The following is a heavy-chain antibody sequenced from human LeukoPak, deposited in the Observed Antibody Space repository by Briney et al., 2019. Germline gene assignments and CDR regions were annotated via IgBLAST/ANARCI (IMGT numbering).Heavy chain of an antibody. CDR2: IYYSGRT. V-gene: IGHV4-31*03. Sequence: QPSETLSLTCNVSGVSITTGSYYWTWIRQHPGKGLEWIGFIYYSGRTDYSPSLKSRAAISLDTSKNQFSLKLNSVTAADTAVYYCARRRRDGYNFYFDFWGQGSLVAVSS. J-gene: IGHJ4*02. CDR3: ARRRRDGYNFYFDF. CDR1: GVSITTGSYY. D-gene: IGHD5-24*01.